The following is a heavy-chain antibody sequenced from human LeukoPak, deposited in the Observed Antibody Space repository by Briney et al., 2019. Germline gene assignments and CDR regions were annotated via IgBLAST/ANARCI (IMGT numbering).Heavy chain of an antibody. V-gene: IGHV4-59*01. CDR2: IYNTGSS. Sequence: TPSGTLSLTCAVSGGSISDYYWSWIRQPPGKGLEWIGYIYNTGSSNYSPSLKSRVTISLDTSTNHFSLRLSSVTPADTALYYCARGTLRGNNGAYGMDVWGQGTTVTASS. D-gene: IGHD3-10*01. CDR1: GGSISDYY. CDR3: ARGTLRGNNGAYGMDV. J-gene: IGHJ6*02.